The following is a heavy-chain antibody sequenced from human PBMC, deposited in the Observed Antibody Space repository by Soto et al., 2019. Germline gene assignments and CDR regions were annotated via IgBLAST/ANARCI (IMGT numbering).Heavy chain of an antibody. J-gene: IGHJ4*02. D-gene: IGHD6-13*01. CDR2: VSGSGTT. V-gene: IGHV3-48*03. CDR1: GYTFNSHE. Sequence: GGSLRLSCVASGYTFNSHEMNWIRQTPGKRLEWISSVSGSGTTKYADSVKGRFTISSDNAHKSIYLQMNSLRVEDTGVYYCARGGIHWGQGDLVTVSS. CDR3: ARGGIH.